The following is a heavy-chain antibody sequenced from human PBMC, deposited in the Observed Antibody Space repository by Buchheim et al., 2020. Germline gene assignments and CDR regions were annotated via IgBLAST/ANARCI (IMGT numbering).Heavy chain of an antibody. D-gene: IGHD3-10*01. Sequence: EMQLLESGGGLVQPGGSLRLSCAASGFTFSSYAMGWVRQAPGKGLEWVSGISDSGGSTYYADSVKGRFTISRDNSRYTLYLQMNSLRAEDTAVYYCAKYGWGVTDFDCWGQGTL. CDR2: ISDSGGST. CDR1: GFTFSSYA. CDR3: AKYGWGVTDFDC. J-gene: IGHJ4*02. V-gene: IGHV3-23*01.